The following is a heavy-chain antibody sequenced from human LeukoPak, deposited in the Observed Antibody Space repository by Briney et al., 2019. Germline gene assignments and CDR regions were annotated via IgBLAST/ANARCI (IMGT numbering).Heavy chain of an antibody. CDR2: ISGDGGST. CDR1: GFTFDDYA. V-gene: IGHV3-43*02. Sequence: GGSLRLSCAASGFTFDDYAMHWVRQVPGKGLEWVSLISGDGGSTYYADSVKGRFTISRDNSKNSLYLQMNSLRTEDTALYYCAKDIYSRRGSYFEHWARALWSPSPQ. J-gene: IGHJ1*01. D-gene: IGHD2-15*01. CDR3: AKDIYSRRGSYFEH.